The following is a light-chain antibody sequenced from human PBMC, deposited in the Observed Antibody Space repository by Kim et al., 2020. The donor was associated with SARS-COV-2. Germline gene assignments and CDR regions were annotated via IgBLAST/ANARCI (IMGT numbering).Light chain of an antibody. CDR2: RDS. CDR1: NIGSKK. J-gene: IGLJ2*01. V-gene: IGLV3-9*01. Sequence: ALGQKARITWGGNNIGSKKVHWYQQKPGQAPVLVIYRDSNRPSGIPERFSGSNSGNTATLTISRAQAGDEADYYCQVWDSSTVVFGGGTQLTVL. CDR3: QVWDSSTVV.